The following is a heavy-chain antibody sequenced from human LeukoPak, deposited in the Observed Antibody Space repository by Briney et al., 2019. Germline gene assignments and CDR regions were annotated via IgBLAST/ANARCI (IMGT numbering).Heavy chain of an antibody. CDR3: ARRVWFGESSHWSFDL. D-gene: IGHD3-10*01. CDR1: GGSFSGYY. V-gene: IGHV4-34*01. Sequence: SSETLSLTCAVYGGSFSGYYWSWIRQPPGKGLEWIGEINHSGSTSYNPSLKSRVTISINTPKNQFSLKLSSVTAADTAVFYCARRVWFGESSHWSFDLWGRGTLVTVSS. J-gene: IGHJ2*01. CDR2: INHSGST.